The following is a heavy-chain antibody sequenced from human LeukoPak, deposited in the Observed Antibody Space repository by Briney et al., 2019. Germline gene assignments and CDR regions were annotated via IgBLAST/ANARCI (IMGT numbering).Heavy chain of an antibody. J-gene: IGHJ4*02. CDR1: GGSISSGGYY. Sequence: SETLSLTCTVSGGSISSGGYYWTWIRQHPGKGLEWIGYIYYSGSAYYNPSLKSRLTMSVDTSKNQFSLKLSSVTAADTGVYYCARGAVRGVMDLDYWGQGTLVSVSS. CDR2: IYYSGSA. D-gene: IGHD3-10*01. V-gene: IGHV4-31*03. CDR3: ARGAVRGVMDLDY.